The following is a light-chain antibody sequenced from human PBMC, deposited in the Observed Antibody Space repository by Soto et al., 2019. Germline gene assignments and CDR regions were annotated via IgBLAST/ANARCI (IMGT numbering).Light chain of an antibody. Sequence: IVLTQSPGTLSLSPGESATLSCGASQSVTNNFLAWYQQKPGQAPRLLIYGASSRATGVHDRFRGSGSGTDFTLTISRLEPGDFAVYYCQQYGTPLFTFGPGTKVDIK. CDR3: QQYGTPLFT. CDR1: QSVTNNF. V-gene: IGKV3-20*01. J-gene: IGKJ3*01. CDR2: GAS.